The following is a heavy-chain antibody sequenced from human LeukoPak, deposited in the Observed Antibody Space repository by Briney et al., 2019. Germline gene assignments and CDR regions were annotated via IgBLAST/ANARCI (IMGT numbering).Heavy chain of an antibody. CDR2: INHSGST. CDR1: GGSFSGYY. V-gene: IGHV4-34*01. D-gene: IGHD6-19*01. CDR3: ARDRGIAVADDYYYGMDV. J-gene: IGHJ6*02. Sequence: SEALSLTCAVYGGSFSGYYWSWIRQPPGKGLEWIGEINHSGSTNYNPSLKSRVTISVDTPKNQFSLKLSSVTAADTAVYYCARDRGIAVADDYYYGMDVWGQGTTVTVSS.